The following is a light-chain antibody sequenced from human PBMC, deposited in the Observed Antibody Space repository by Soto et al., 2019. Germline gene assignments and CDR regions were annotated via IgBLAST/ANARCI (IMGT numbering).Light chain of an antibody. CDR1: QGIRND. Sequence: AIQMTQFPSSLSASVGDRVTITCRASQGIRNDLGWYQQKSGRAPKLLIFGASTLQSGVPSRFSGSESGTDFTLTISSLQPEEFATYYCLHDYNYPYTFGQGTKVEIK. CDR3: LHDYNYPYT. CDR2: GAS. J-gene: IGKJ2*01. V-gene: IGKV1-6*01.